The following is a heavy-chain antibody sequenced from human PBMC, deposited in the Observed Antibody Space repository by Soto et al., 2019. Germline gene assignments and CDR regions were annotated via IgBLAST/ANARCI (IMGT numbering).Heavy chain of an antibody. J-gene: IGHJ6*02. CDR1: GYTFTGYY. CDR2: INPNSGGT. Sequence: SVKVSCKASGYTFTGYYMHWVRQAPGQGLEWMGWINPNSGGTNYAQKFQGRVTMTRDTSISTAYMELSRLRSDDTAVYYCARDRLRYFDWLSRHYYYYYGMDVWGQ. V-gene: IGHV1-2*02. D-gene: IGHD3-9*01. CDR3: ARDRLRYFDWLSRHYYYYYGMDV.